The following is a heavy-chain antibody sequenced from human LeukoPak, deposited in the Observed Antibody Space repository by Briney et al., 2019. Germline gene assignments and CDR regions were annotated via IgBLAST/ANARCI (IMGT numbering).Heavy chain of an antibody. CDR1: GYTFTGYY. CDR3: ARDHIVVVPAAMIAFDP. V-gene: IGHV1-18*04. J-gene: IGHJ5*02. CDR2: ISAYNGNT. Sequence: ASVKVSCKASGYTFTGYYMHWVRQAPGQGLEWMGWISAYNGNTNYAQNLQGRVTMTTDTSTSTAYMELRSLRSDDTAVYYCARDHIVVVPAAMIAFDPWGQGTLVTVSS. D-gene: IGHD2-2*01.